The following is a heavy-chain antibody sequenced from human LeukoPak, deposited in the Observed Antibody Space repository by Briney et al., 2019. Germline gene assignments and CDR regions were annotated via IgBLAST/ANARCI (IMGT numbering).Heavy chain of an antibody. Sequence: SQTLSLTCALSGDIVSSNSAAWHWIRQSPSRGLEWLGRTFYRSKWYNDYAVSVKSRITIQPDTSKTQFSLQLSSVTPADTAVYYCARIAVAATPVWGQGTLVTVSS. CDR1: GDIVSSNSAA. D-gene: IGHD6-19*01. V-gene: IGHV6-1*01. J-gene: IGHJ4*02. CDR2: TFYRSKWYN. CDR3: ARIAVAATPV.